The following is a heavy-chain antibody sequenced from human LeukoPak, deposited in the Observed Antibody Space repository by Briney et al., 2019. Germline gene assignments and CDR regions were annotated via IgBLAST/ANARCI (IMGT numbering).Heavy chain of an antibody. V-gene: IGHV4-59*08. J-gene: IGHJ3*02. Sequence: SETLSLTCTVSGDSISSFYWSWIRQPPGKGLEWIGYMYNSGSTDYNPSLKSQVSISVDTSKNHFSLKLSSVTAADTAVYYCARLSFDYVGGAFDIWGQGTMVTVSS. D-gene: IGHD3-16*01. CDR2: MYNSGST. CDR1: GDSISSFY. CDR3: ARLSFDYVGGAFDI.